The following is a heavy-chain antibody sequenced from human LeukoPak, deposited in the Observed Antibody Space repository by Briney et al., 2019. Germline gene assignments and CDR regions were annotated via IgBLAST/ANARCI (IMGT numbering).Heavy chain of an antibody. CDR2: ISAYNGNT. J-gene: IGHJ4*02. Sequence: ASVKVSCKASGYTFTSYGISWVRQAPGQGLEWMGWISAYNGNTKYAQKLQGRVTMTTDTSTSTACMELRSLRSGDTAVYYCARDLLYYDSSGKPPGDYWGQGTLVTVSS. V-gene: IGHV1-18*01. CDR1: GYTFTSYG. CDR3: ARDLLYYDSSGKPPGDY. D-gene: IGHD3-22*01.